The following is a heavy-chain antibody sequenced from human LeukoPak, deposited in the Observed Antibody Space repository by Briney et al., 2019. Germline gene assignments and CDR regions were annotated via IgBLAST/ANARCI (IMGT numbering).Heavy chain of an antibody. CDR2: FDPEDGET. CDR1: GYTLTELS. D-gene: IGHD3-22*01. CDR3: ATRYYYDSSGYYIEGDY. J-gene: IGHJ4*02. Sequence: GASVKVSCKVSGYTLTELSMHWVRQAPGKGLEWMGGFDPEDGETIYAQKFQGRVTMTEDTSTDTAYIELSSLRSEDTAVYYCATRYYYDSSGYYIEGDYWGQGTLVTVSS. V-gene: IGHV1-24*01.